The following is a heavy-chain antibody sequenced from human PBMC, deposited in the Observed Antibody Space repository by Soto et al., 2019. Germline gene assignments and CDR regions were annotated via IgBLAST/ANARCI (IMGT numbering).Heavy chain of an antibody. Sequence: GESLKISCKGSGYSFTSYWISWVRQMPGKGLEWMGRIDPSDSYTNYSPSFQGHVTISADKSISTASLHVNSVTAADTAVYYCPTMGTPVTGLYYFDHWGQGTLVPVSS. CDR1: GYSFTSYW. D-gene: IGHD4-17*01. V-gene: IGHV5-10-1*01. CDR3: PTMGTPVTGLYYFDH. CDR2: IDPSDSYT. J-gene: IGHJ4*02.